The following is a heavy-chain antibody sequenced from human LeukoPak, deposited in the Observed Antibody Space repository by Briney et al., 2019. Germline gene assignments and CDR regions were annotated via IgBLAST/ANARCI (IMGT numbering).Heavy chain of an antibody. Sequence: ASVKVSCKASGYTFTTYNINWVRQAPGQGLEWMGWISGYNGNTNYAQKLQGRVTMTTDTSTSTAYMELRSLRSDDTAVYYCARVTSWPRYYYYMDVWGKGTTVTVSS. CDR2: ISGYNGNT. CDR1: GYTFTTYN. D-gene: IGHD2-2*01. CDR3: ARVTSWPRYYYYMDV. V-gene: IGHV1-18*01. J-gene: IGHJ6*03.